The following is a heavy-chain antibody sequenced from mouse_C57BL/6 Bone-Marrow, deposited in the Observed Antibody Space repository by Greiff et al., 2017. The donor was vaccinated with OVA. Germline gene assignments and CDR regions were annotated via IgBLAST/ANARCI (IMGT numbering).Heavy chain of an antibody. J-gene: IGHJ3*01. V-gene: IGHV1-81*01. CDR1: VYTFTSYG. CDR2: IYPRSGNT. Sequence: QVQLQQSGAELARPGASVKLSCKASVYTFTSYGISWVKQRTGQGLEWIGEIYPRSGNTYYNEKFKGKATLTADKSSSTAYMELRSLTSEDSAVYFCARYPAYWGQGTLVTVSA. CDR3: ARYPAY.